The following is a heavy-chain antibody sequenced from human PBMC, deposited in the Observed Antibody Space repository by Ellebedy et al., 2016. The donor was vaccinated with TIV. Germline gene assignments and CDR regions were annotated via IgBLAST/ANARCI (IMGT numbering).Heavy chain of an antibody. CDR2: TKEDGSEK. CDR1: GFPFSSFW. CDR3: GRDDRYGLDV. V-gene: IGHV3-7*01. Sequence: GESLKISCAASGFPFSSFWMSWVRQAPGKGLEWVANTKEDGSEKYYVDSVRGRFTISRDNAKDTVYLQMNSLRAEDTAVYYCGRDDRYGLDVWGQGTTVIVSS. J-gene: IGHJ6*02.